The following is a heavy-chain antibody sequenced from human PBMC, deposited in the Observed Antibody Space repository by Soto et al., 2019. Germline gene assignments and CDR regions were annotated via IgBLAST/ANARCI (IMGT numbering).Heavy chain of an antibody. CDR1: GYTFTSYD. D-gene: IGHD2-2*01. J-gene: IGHJ4*02. V-gene: IGHV1-8*01. Sequence: ASVKVSCKASGYTFTSYDINWVRQATGQGLEWMGWMNPNSGNTGYAQKFQGRVTMTRNTSISTAYMELSSLRSEDTAVYYCARGGWPAAMVDYWGQGILVTVSS. CDR2: MNPNSGNT. CDR3: ARGGWPAAMVDY.